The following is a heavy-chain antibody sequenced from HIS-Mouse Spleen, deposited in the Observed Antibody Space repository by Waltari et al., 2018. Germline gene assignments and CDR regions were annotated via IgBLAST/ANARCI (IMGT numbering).Heavy chain of an antibody. J-gene: IGHJ4*02. CDR3: ARAGYSSSFDY. CDR1: GGSISSSY. D-gene: IGHD6-13*01. CDR2: IYYSGST. V-gene: IGHV4-59*08. Sequence: QVQLQESGPGLVKPSETLSLTCTVAGGSISSSYWSWIRQPPGKGLEWIGYIYYSGSTNYNPSLKSRVTISVDTSKNQFSLKLSSVTAADTAVYYCARAGYSSSFDYWGQGTLVTVSS.